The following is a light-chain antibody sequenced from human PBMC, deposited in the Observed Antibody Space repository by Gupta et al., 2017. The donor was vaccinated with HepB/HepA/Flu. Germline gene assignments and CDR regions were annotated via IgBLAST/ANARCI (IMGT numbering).Light chain of an antibody. CDR2: DVS. CDR3: SSYTSTSTVV. V-gene: IGLV2-14*01. CDR1: SSDVGSYDF. J-gene: IGLJ2*01. Sequence: QYALTPPASVSGSPAQSITISCTGTSSDVGSYDFVSWYQQHPGKAPKLMIYDVSNRPSGVSNRFSGSKSGNTASLTISGLQSEDEANYYCSSYTSTSTVVFGGGTKLTVL.